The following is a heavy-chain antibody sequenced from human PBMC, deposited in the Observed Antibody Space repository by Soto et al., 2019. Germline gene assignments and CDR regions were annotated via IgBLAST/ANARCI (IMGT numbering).Heavy chain of an antibody. CDR3: ARDAAVGYCISTSCQID. V-gene: IGHV1-18*01. CDR2: ISAYNGNT. Sequence: QVQLVQSGAEVKKPGASVKVSCKASGYTFTSYGISWVRQATGQGLEWMGWISAYNGNTNYAQKLQGRVTMTTDTSTSTAYMELRSLRSDDTAVYYCARDAAVGYCISTSCQIDWGQGTLVTVSS. D-gene: IGHD2-2*01. CDR1: GYTFTSYG. J-gene: IGHJ4*02.